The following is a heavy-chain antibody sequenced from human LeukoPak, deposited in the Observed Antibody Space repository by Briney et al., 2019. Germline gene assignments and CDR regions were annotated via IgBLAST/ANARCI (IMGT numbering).Heavy chain of an antibody. Sequence: PSETLSLTCTVSGGSISSSSYYWGWIRQPPGKGLEWIGSIYYSGSTYYNPSLKSRITISVDTSKNQFSLKLSSVTAADTAVYYCARVKIGITMIVVVTRNYYFDYWGQGTLVTVSS. CDR1: GGSISSSSYY. D-gene: IGHD3-22*01. V-gene: IGHV4-39*07. J-gene: IGHJ4*02. CDR2: IYYSGST. CDR3: ARVKIGITMIVVVTRNYYFDY.